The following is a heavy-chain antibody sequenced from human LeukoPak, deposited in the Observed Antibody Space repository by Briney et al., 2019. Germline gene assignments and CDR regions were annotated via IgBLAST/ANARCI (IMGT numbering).Heavy chain of an antibody. Sequence: PSQTLSLTCAISGDSVSSNSAAWNWIRQSPSRGLEWLGGAYYRSKWYHDYAVSVKSRITINPDTSKNQFSLQLNSVTPEDTAVYYCARDRGAAGTVVWAMDVWGQGTTVTVSS. CDR1: GDSVSSNSAA. CDR2: AYYRSKWYH. CDR3: ARDRGAAGTVVWAMDV. V-gene: IGHV6-1*01. D-gene: IGHD6-13*01. J-gene: IGHJ6*02.